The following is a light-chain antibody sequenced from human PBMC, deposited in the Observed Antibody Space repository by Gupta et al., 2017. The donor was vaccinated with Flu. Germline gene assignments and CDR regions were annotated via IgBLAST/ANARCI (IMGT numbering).Light chain of an antibody. Sequence: QSVLTQPPSVSGAPGQRVPITCTGSSSNIGAGFDVHWYQHLPGTAPKLLIYGNNNRPSGVPDRFSGSKSGTSASLAITGLQAEDEADYYCQSYDSSLSVWVFGGGTKLTVL. CDR3: QSYDSSLSVWV. CDR1: SSNIGAGFD. J-gene: IGLJ3*02. V-gene: IGLV1-40*01. CDR2: GNN.